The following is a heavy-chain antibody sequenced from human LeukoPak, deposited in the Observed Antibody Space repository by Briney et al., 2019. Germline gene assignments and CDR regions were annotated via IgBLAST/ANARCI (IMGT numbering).Heavy chain of an antibody. Sequence: GESLKISCKGSGYSFTSYWIGWVRQMPGKGLEWMGIIYPGDSDTRYSPSFQGQVTISADKSISTAYLQWSSLKASDTAMYYCARSHDSSGYYFDDAFDIWGQGTMVTVSS. CDR3: ARSHDSSGYYFDDAFDI. V-gene: IGHV5-51*01. CDR2: IYPGDSDT. CDR1: GYSFTSYW. D-gene: IGHD3-22*01. J-gene: IGHJ3*02.